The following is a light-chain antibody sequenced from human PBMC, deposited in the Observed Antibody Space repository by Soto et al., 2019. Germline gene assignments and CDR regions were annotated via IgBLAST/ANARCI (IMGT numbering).Light chain of an antibody. CDR1: SGFSVGDFW. Sequence: QLVLTQPSSHSASSGASVRLTCMLSSGFSVGDFWIDSNKGQGSGVPSRFSGSNDASANAGILRISGLQPEDEADYYCGTWHSNARVFVGGTKLTVL. V-gene: IGLV5-52*01. J-gene: IGLJ3*02. CDR3: GTWHSNARV. CDR2: DSNK.